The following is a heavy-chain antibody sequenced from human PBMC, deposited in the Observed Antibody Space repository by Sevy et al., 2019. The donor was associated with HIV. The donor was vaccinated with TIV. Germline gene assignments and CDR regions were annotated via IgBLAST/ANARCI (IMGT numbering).Heavy chain of an antibody. CDR1: GYTFTDSY. J-gene: IGHJ4*02. V-gene: IGHV1-46*01. Sequence: ASVKVSCKASGYTFTDSYLHWVRQAPGQELEWMGIINPGTGATIYAQKFQGRVTMTRDTSTSTVYMEMSSLRSEDTAVYYCARGAYYYDTSGYTGPIDYWGQGTLVTVSS. D-gene: IGHD3-22*01. CDR3: ARGAYYYDTSGYTGPIDY. CDR2: INPGTGAT.